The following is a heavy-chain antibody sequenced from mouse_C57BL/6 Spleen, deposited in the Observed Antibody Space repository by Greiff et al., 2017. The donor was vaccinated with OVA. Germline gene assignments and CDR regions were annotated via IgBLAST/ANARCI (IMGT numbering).Heavy chain of an antibody. V-gene: IGHV2-2*01. CDR1: GFSLTSYG. CDR2: IWSGGST. Sequence: VQVVESGPGLVQPSQSLSITCTVSGFSLTSYGVHWVRQSPGKGLEWLGVIWSGGSTDYNAAFISRLSISKDNSKSQVFFKMNSLQADDTAIYYCASSGYYGSSYDWFAYWGQGTLVTVSA. D-gene: IGHD1-1*01. J-gene: IGHJ3*01. CDR3: ASSGYYGSSYDWFAY.